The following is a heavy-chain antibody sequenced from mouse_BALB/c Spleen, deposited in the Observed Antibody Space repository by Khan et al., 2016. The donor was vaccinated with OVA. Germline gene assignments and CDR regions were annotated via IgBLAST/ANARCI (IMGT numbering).Heavy chain of an antibody. Sequence: EVKLMESGGDLMKPGGSLKLSCAASGFTFSTYGMSWVRQTPDKRLEWVATINSGGYYTYYPDSVQGRFSVSRSNAKNTLYLQMSSLKSEDTAMYYCASHLTGSFAYWGQGTLVTVSA. V-gene: IGHV5-6*01. CDR3: ASHLTGSFAY. CDR2: INSGGYYT. CDR1: GFTFSTYG. D-gene: IGHD4-1*01. J-gene: IGHJ3*01.